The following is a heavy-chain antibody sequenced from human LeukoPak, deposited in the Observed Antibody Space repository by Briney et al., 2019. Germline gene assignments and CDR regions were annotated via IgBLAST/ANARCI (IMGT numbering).Heavy chain of an antibody. CDR3: AKDARGYHRPIDH. CDR1: GFTFTDFA. D-gene: IGHD3-22*01. CDR2: IGGGGTNT. V-gene: IGHV3-23*01. Sequence: GGSLRLSCAASGFTFTDFAMNWVRQAPGKGLEWVSGIGGGGTNTDYADSVKGRFTISRDNSTNTLTLQMSSLRADDTAVYFCAKDARGYHRPIDHWGQGILVTVSS. J-gene: IGHJ4*02.